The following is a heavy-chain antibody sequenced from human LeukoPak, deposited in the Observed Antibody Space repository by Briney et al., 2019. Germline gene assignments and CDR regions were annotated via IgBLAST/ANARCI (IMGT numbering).Heavy chain of an antibody. Sequence: PGGSLRLSCAASGFTFSSYAMSWVRQAPGKGLEWVSAISGSGGSTYYADSVKGRFTISRDNSKNTLYPQMNSLRAEDTAVYYCANYDSSSYFYSFFDYWGQGTLVTVSS. V-gene: IGHV3-23*01. CDR2: ISGSGGST. CDR3: ANYDSSSYFYSFFDY. CDR1: GFTFSSYA. J-gene: IGHJ4*02. D-gene: IGHD3-22*01.